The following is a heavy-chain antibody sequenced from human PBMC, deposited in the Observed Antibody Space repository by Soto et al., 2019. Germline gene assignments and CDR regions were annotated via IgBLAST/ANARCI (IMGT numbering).Heavy chain of an antibody. Sequence: QVQLQQWGAGLLKPSETLSLTCAVNGGSLTGYYWSWIRQPPGKGLEWIGEIKDGGSTNYSPSLRSRVTISADTSKNQCSLRLTSVTAADTAVYFCARGQEGIVATHWDQGTLVTVSS. D-gene: IGHD5-12*01. CDR3: ARGQEGIVATH. CDR1: GGSLTGYY. J-gene: IGHJ4*02. V-gene: IGHV4-34*01. CDR2: IKDGGST.